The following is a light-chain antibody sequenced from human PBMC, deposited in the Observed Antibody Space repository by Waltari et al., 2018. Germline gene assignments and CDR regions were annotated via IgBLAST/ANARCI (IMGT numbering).Light chain of an antibody. Sequence: DVVMTKSPLTLPVTLGQPASRSCKSSQSLVHSDGNTSLNWLHQRQAQSPRCLIYKVSNRDSGVPDRFSGSGSGTDFTLKISRVEAEDVGVYYCMQSIHWPWTFGQGTKVEIK. J-gene: IGKJ1*01. CDR2: KVS. CDR3: MQSIHWPWT. V-gene: IGKV2-30*02. CDR1: QSLVHSDGNTS.